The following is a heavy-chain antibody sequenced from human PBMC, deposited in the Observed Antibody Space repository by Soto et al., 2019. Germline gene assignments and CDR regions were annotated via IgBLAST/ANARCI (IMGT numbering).Heavy chain of an antibody. Sequence: SETLSLTCTVSGGSISSYYWSWIRQPPGKGLEWIGYIYYSGSTNYNPSLKSRVTISVDTSKNQFSLKLSSVTAADTAVYYCARHGMITFGGVIHAIDYWGQGTLVTVSS. CDR2: IYYSGST. D-gene: IGHD3-16*02. J-gene: IGHJ4*02. CDR1: GGSISSYY. V-gene: IGHV4-59*08. CDR3: ARHGMITFGGVIHAIDY.